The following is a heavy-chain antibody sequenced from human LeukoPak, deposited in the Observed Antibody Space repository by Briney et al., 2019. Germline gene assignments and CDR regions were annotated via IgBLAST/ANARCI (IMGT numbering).Heavy chain of an antibody. D-gene: IGHD4-17*01. CDR2: ISGSGGST. Sequence: GGSLRLSCVATGFTFSSYAMSWVRQAPGKGLEWVSDISGSGGSTYYADSVKGRFTISRDNSKNTLYLQMNSLRAEDTAVYYCANPPTVTTIRFDPWGQGTLVTVSS. CDR1: GFTFSSYA. CDR3: ANPPTVTTIRFDP. J-gene: IGHJ5*02. V-gene: IGHV3-23*01.